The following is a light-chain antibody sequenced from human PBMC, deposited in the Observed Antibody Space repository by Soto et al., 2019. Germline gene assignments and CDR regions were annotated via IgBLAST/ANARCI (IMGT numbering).Light chain of an antibody. CDR3: QQSYSTPRA. J-gene: IGKJ1*01. Sequence: DIQMTQSPSSVSASVGDRVTITCRASQSISNYLNWYQQKPGKAPKLLIYAASHLQSGVPSRFSGSGSGTDFTLTISSLQPEDFATYYCQQSYSTPRAFGQGTKVDI. CDR2: AAS. V-gene: IGKV1-39*01. CDR1: QSISNY.